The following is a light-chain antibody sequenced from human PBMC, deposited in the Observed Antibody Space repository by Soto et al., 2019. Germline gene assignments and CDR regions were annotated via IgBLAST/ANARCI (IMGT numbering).Light chain of an antibody. V-gene: IGKV1-33*01. CDR3: QQYHNLPPIT. CDR1: QDINDY. CDR2: AAS. Sequence: DIQMTQSPASLSASVGDRVTITCQASQDINDYLNWYQQKPGKAPKLLIYAASNLEPGVPSRFSGSGSGTDFTLTISSLQPEDYATYYCQQYHNLPPITFGQGTRLDI. J-gene: IGKJ5*01.